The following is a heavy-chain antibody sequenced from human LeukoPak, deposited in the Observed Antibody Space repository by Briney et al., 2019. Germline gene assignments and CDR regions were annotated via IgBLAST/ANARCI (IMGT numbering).Heavy chain of an antibody. CDR3: ARDSTLSASFDV. Sequence: KPSETLSLTCTVSGGSISTYYWSWIRQPAGKGLEWIGRVYTSGSTNYNPSLKSRVTMSVDTSKNQFSLKVNSVTAADTAVYYCARDSTLSASFDVWGQWTMVTVSS. CDR1: GGSISTYY. CDR2: VYTSGST. D-gene: IGHD5/OR15-5a*01. J-gene: IGHJ3*01. V-gene: IGHV4-4*07.